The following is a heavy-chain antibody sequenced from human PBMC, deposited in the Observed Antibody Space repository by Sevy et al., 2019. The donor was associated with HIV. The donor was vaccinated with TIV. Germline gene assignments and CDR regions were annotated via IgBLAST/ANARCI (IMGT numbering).Heavy chain of an antibody. CDR3: ARDRRGSGWSYGMDV. Sequence: SETLSLTCTVSGGSVSSGSYYWSWIRQPPGKGLEWIGYIYYSGSTNYHPSLKSRVTISVDTSKNQFSLKLSSVTAADTAVYYCARDRRGSGWSYGMDVWGQGTTVTVSS. D-gene: IGHD6-19*01. CDR1: GGSVSSGSYY. J-gene: IGHJ6*02. V-gene: IGHV4-61*01. CDR2: IYYSGST.